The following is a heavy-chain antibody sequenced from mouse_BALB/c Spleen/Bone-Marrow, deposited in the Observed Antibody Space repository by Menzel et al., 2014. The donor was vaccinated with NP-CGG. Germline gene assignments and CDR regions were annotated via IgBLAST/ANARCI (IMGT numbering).Heavy chain of an antibody. Sequence: QPPGKGLEWLGMIWGGGSTDYNSALKSRLSISKDNSKSQVFLKMNSLQTDDTAMYYCARNEGYAYYFDYWGQGTTLTVSS. J-gene: IGHJ2*01. CDR2: IWGGGST. D-gene: IGHD2-14*01. V-gene: IGHV2-6-4*01. CDR3: ARNEGYAYYFDY.